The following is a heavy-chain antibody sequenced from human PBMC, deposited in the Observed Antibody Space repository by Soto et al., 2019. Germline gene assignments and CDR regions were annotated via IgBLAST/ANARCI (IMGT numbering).Heavy chain of an antibody. J-gene: IGHJ5*02. V-gene: IGHV3-74*01. Sequence: PGESLKISCAAFGFTFSDCWMNWVRQAPGKGLVWVSRIDSDGSSTSYADSVKGRFTISRDNAKNTLYLQMNSLRAEDTAVYYCAKSNWFDPWGRGSLDTGSS. CDR3: AKSNWFDP. CDR1: GFTFSDCW. CDR2: IDSDGSST.